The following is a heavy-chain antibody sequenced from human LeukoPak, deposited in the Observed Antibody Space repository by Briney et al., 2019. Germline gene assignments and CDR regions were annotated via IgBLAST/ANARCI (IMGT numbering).Heavy chain of an antibody. V-gene: IGHV3-23*01. J-gene: IGHJ4*02. CDR3: AKAGAMILQHYFDY. CDR2: ITATGETP. D-gene: IGHD3-22*01. Sequence: PGGSLRLSCATSGFTFNSNAMIWVRQAPGMGLECVSAITATGETPYYADSVKGRFTISRDNSKNTLYLHMNSLRPEDTALYYCAKAGAMILQHYFDYWGQGTLVTVSS. CDR1: GFTFNSNA.